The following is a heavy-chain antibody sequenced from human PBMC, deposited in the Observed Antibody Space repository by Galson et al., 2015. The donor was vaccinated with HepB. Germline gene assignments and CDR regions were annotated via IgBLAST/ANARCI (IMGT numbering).Heavy chain of an antibody. Sequence: LRLSCAASGFTFSSYGMHWVRQAPGKGLEWVAVISYDGSNKYYADSVKGRFTISRDNSKNTLYLQMNSLRAEDTAVYYCAKSSSSSYYMDVWGKGTTVTVSS. CDR3: AKSSSSSYYMDV. J-gene: IGHJ6*03. CDR2: ISYDGSNK. V-gene: IGHV3-30*18. CDR1: GFTFSSYG. D-gene: IGHD6-6*01.